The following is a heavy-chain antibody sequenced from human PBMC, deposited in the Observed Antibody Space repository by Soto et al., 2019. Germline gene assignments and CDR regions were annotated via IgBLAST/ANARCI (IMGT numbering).Heavy chain of an antibody. D-gene: IGHD3-16*01. J-gene: IGHJ6*03. Sequence: SETLSLTCTVSGGSISSGDYYWSWIRQPPGKGLEWIGYIYYSGSTYYNPSLKSRVTISVDTSKNQFSLKLSSVTAADTAVYYCARGGLLNPYYYMDVWGKGTTVTVSS. CDR2: IYYSGST. CDR3: ARGGLLNPYYYMDV. V-gene: IGHV4-30-4*01. CDR1: GGSISSGDYY.